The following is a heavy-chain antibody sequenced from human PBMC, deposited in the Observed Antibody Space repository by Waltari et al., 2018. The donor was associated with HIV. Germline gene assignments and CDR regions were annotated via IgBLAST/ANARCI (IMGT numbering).Heavy chain of an antibody. V-gene: IGHV3-30*18. D-gene: IGHD6-19*01. CDR1: GFTLSYYW. J-gene: IGHJ5*02. Sequence: QVHLVESGGGVAQPGRSLKLSCAASGFTLSYYWMHWVRQAPGKGLEWVAVISGTNKFYGDSVKGRFTISRDNSENTLFLQMNSLRPEDTAMYYCAKDMRGVAVAGTDRWGQGTLVIVSS. CDR2: ISGTNK. CDR3: AKDMRGVAVAGTDR.